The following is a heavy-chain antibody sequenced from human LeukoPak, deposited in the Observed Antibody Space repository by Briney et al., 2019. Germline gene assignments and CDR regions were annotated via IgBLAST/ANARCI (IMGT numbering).Heavy chain of an antibody. Sequence: PGGSLRLSCAASGFTFSSYGMHWVRQAPGKGLEWVAVISYDGSNKYYADSVKGRFTISRDNSKNTLYLQMNSLRAEDTAVYYCARAGGDIVVVVAATQYYYMDVWGKGTTVTVSS. J-gene: IGHJ6*03. D-gene: IGHD2-15*01. CDR1: GFTFSSYG. V-gene: IGHV3-30*03. CDR2: ISYDGSNK. CDR3: ARAGGDIVVVVAATQYYYMDV.